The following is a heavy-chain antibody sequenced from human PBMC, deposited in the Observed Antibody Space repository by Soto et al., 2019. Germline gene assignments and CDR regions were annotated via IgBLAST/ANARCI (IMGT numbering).Heavy chain of an antibody. CDR1: GFTFSNYW. CDR3: ASLITPRVLDY. CDR2: MKQDGSEK. Sequence: EVQLVESGGGLVQPGGSLRLSCAASGFTFSNYWMSWVRQAPGKGLEWVANMKQDGSEKDYVGSVKGRFTISRDIAKHSQYLQMKCLTTKDTAVYYCASLITPRVLDYWGQGPLVTVSS. J-gene: IGHJ4*02. V-gene: IGHV3-7*05. D-gene: IGHD1-20*01.